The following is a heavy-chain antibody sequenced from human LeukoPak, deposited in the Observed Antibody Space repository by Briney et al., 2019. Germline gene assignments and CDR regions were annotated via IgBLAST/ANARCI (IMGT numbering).Heavy chain of an antibody. CDR2: ISWNTGTI. CDR3: AKDVGGRWPLYYFDY. D-gene: IGHD2-21*02. J-gene: IGHJ4*02. V-gene: IGHV3-9*01. CDR1: GFTFDDYA. Sequence: PGGSLRLSCAASGFTFDDYAMHWVRQVPGKGLEWVSGISWNTGTIVYADSVKGRFTISRDNAKNSLHLQMNSLRAEDTAVYYCAKDVGGRWPLYYFDYWGXXTLVTVSS.